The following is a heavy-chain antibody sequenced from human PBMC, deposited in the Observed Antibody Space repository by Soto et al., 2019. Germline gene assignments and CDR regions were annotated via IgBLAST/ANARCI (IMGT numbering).Heavy chain of an antibody. CDR3: ARQVSPVLRYFGTRLGVSYFDY. J-gene: IGHJ4*02. CDR1: GGSIGSSSYY. D-gene: IGHD3-9*01. V-gene: IGHV4-39*01. Sequence: SETLSLTCSVSGGSIGSSSYYFGWIRQPPGKGLEWIGSLYYTGTTNYNSSLKSRVTISADKSQNQFSLRLSSVTAADTAVYYCARQVSPVLRYFGTRLGVSYFDYWGQGTLVTVYS. CDR2: LYYTGTT.